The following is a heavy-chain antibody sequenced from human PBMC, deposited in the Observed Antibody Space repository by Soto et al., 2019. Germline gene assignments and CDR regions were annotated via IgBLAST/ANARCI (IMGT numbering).Heavy chain of an antibody. V-gene: IGHV4-39*07. Sequence: PSETLSLTCTVSGGSISSSSYYWGWIRQPPGKGLEWIGCIFHSGSTYYNPSLKSRVTISVDTSKNQFSLKLSSVTAADTAVYYCAREGYSSGYYYYYGMDVWGQGTTVTVSS. CDR3: AREGYSSGYYYYYGMDV. J-gene: IGHJ6*02. CDR1: GGSISSSSYY. D-gene: IGHD3-22*01. CDR2: IFHSGST.